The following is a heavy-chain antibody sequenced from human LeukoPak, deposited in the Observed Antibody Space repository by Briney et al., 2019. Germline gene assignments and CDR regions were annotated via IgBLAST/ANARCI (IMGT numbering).Heavy chain of an antibody. D-gene: IGHD2-15*01. CDR2: IRSSGGRT. V-gene: IGHV3-23*01. J-gene: IGHJ5*02. CDR3: AKDHCSGGSCHSDYNWFDP. Sequence: PGGSLRLSCTASGFTFSSYAMSWVRQAPGKGLEWVSTIRSSGGRTFYADSAKGRFTISRDDSKNTLYLQMNSLRAEDTAVYHCAKDHCSGGSCHSDYNWFDPWGQGTLVTVSS. CDR1: GFTFSSYA.